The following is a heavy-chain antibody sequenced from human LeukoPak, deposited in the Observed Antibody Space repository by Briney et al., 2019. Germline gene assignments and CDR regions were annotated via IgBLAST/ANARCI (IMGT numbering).Heavy chain of an antibody. CDR1: GFTFSSYG. D-gene: IGHD3-10*01. V-gene: IGHV3-30*18. CDR2: ISYDGSNK. CDR3: AKDSFPPGARFAQNYYYYYGMDV. Sequence: GGSLRLSCAASGFTFSSYGMHWVRQAPGKGLEWVAVISYDGSNKYYADSVKGRFTISRDNSKNTLYLQMNSLRAEDTAVYYCAKDSFPPGARFAQNYYYYYGMDVWGQGTTVTVSS. J-gene: IGHJ6*02.